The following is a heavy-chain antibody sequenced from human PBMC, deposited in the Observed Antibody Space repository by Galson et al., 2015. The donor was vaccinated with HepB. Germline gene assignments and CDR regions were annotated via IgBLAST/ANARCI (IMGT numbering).Heavy chain of an antibody. D-gene: IGHD2-2*01. CDR1: GFTFSDYG. CDR2: MSHDGSDK. CDR3: TKGGCSSTTCYSNS. J-gene: IGHJ4*02. V-gene: IGHV3-30*18. Sequence: SLRLSCAASGFTFSDYGLHWVRQAPGKGLEWVASMSHDGSDKYYLDSVKGRFTISRDNSKNTLYLQMSSLRPEDTAVYHCTKGGCSSTTCYSNSWGQGTLVTVSS.